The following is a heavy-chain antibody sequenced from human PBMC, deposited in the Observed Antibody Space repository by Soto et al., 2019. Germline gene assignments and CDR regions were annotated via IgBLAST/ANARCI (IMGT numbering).Heavy chain of an antibody. D-gene: IGHD6-13*01. J-gene: IGHJ5*02. Sequence: GGSLRLSCAASGFTFSSYGMHWVRQAPGKGLEWVAVISYDGSNKYYADSVKGRFTISRDNSKNTLYLQMNSLRAEDTAVCYCAKEYSSSWYPWFDPWGQGTLVTVSS. CDR3: AKEYSSSWYPWFDP. V-gene: IGHV3-30*18. CDR2: ISYDGSNK. CDR1: GFTFSSYG.